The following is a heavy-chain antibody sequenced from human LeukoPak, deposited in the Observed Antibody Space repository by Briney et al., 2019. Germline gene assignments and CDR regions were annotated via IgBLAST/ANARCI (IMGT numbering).Heavy chain of an antibody. CDR2: ISYEGSKQ. J-gene: IGHJ4*02. V-gene: IGHV3-30-3*01. D-gene: IGHD7-27*01. CDR3: ALDLTGNEDY. CDR1: KFNFRNFA. Sequence: GGSLRLSCAASKFNFRNFAMHWVRQVPGKGLEWVSLISYEGSKQYYADSVKGRFTISRDNAKNTLYLQMNSLRDEDTAVYHCALDLTGNEDYWGQGTQVTVSS.